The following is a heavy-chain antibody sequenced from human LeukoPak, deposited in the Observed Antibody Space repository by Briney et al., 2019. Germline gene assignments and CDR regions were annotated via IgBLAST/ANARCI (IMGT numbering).Heavy chain of an antibody. V-gene: IGHV1-2*04. CDR2: INPNSGGT. J-gene: IGHJ4*02. CDR3: ARGGQQLVRGPYFDY. D-gene: IGHD6-13*01. Sequence: ASVKVSCKASGYTFTGYYMHWVRQAPGQGLEWMGWINPNSGGTNYAQKFQGWVTMTRDTSISTAYMELSRLRSDDTAVYYCARGGQQLVRGPYFDYWGQGTLVTVSS. CDR1: GYTFTGYY.